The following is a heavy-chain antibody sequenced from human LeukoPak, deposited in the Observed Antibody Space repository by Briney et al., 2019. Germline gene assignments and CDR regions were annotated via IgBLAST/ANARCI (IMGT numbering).Heavy chain of an antibody. CDR3: ARGNKWSFDP. CDR1: GFTLSTYW. J-gene: IGHJ5*02. CDR2: INSDGSAT. D-gene: IGHD2-15*01. Sequence: QPGGSLRLSCVASGFTLSTYWMHWVRQAPGKGLVWVSRINSDGSATSYADSVMVRFTISRDSAKNTLYLQMNSLRPEDTAVYYCARGNKWSFDPWGQGALVTVSS. V-gene: IGHV3-74*01.